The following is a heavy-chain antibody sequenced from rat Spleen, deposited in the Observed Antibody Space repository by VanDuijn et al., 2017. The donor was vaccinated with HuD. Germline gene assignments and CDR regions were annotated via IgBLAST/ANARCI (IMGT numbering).Heavy chain of an antibody. CDR1: GFTFNNYD. CDR3: ARHPDYSNYFDY. D-gene: IGHD1-1*01. J-gene: IGHJ2*01. CDR2: ISSSGGST. V-gene: IGHV5-25*01. Sequence: EVQLVESGGGLVQPGRSLKLSCVASGFTFNNYDMAWVRQAPTKGLEWVASISSSGGSTYYRDSVKGRFTVSRDNAKSTLYLQMDSLRSEDTATYYCARHPDYSNYFDYWGQGVMVTVSS.